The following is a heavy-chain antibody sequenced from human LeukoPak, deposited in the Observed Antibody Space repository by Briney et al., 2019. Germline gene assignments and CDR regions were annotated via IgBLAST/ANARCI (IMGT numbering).Heavy chain of an antibody. V-gene: IGHV3-53*01. CDR2: IYSGGST. CDR1: GFTVSSNY. CDR3: ARWSIAAAGQEAFDI. J-gene: IGHJ3*02. D-gene: IGHD6-13*01. Sequence: GGSLRLSCAASGFTVSSNYMNWVRQAPGKGLEWVSVIYSGGSTYYADSVKGRFTISRDNSKNTLYLQMNSLRAEDTAVYYCARWSIAAAGQEAFDIWGQGTMVTVSS.